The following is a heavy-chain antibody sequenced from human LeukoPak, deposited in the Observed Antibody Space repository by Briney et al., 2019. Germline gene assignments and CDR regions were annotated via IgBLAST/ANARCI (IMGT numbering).Heavy chain of an antibody. J-gene: IGHJ4*02. CDR3: ARGGDYGDLRYFDY. V-gene: IGHV4-4*07. CDR2: IYSSGST. Sequence: SETLSLTCTVSGGSISNYYWSWIRQPAGKGLEWIGRIYSSGSTNYNPSLKSRVTMSVDTSKNQFSLKLNSVTAADTAVYYCARGGDYGDLRYFDYWGQGTLVTVSS. D-gene: IGHD4-17*01. CDR1: GGSISNYY.